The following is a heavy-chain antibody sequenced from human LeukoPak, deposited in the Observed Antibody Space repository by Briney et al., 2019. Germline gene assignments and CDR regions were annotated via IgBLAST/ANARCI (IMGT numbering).Heavy chain of an antibody. V-gene: IGHV3-23*01. Sequence: GGSLRLSCAASGFTFSNYATSWVRQAPGKGLEWVSAISGSGGSTYYADSVKGRFTISRDNSRNTLYLQMNSLRAEDTAVYYCTKRGTYDFWSAYHDFWGQGTLVTVSS. D-gene: IGHD3-3*01. J-gene: IGHJ4*02. CDR2: ISGSGGST. CDR1: GFTFSNYA. CDR3: TKRGTYDFWSAYHDF.